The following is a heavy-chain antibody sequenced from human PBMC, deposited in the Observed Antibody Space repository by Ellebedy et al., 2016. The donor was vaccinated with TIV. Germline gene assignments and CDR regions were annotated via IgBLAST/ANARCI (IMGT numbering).Heavy chain of an antibody. CDR1: GYSFSSHW. J-gene: IGHJ4*02. Sequence: GESLKISCKGSGYSFSSHWISWVRQMPGKGLEWMGRIDPSDSYTNYSPSFQGHVTISADKSISTAYLQWSSLKASDSAMYYCARQIIVAGIVSGFDYWGQGTLVTVSS. V-gene: IGHV5-10-1*01. CDR3: ARQIIVAGIVSGFDY. CDR2: IDPSDSYT. D-gene: IGHD6-19*01.